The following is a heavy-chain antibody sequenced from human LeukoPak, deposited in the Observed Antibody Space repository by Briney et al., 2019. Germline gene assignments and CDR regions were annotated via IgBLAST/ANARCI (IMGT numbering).Heavy chain of an antibody. V-gene: IGHV1-46*01. J-gene: IGHJ3*02. CDR2: INPSGGNT. CDR3: ARGDHVRIYAESSFDI. CDR1: GYTFTRYY. Sequence: ASVKVSCKASGYTFTRYYMHWVRQAPGQGLEWMGIINPSGGNTNYAQKFQGRVTMTRDTSTSTVYMELSSLRSEDTAVYYCARGDHVRIYAESSFDIWGQGTMVTVSS. D-gene: IGHD5/OR15-5a*01.